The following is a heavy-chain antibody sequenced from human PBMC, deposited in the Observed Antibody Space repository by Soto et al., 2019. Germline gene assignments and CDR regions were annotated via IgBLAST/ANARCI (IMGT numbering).Heavy chain of an antibody. V-gene: IGHV4-4*02. J-gene: IGHJ3*01. D-gene: IGHD6-19*01. CDR1: GDSISSPKW. CDR3: AYSTGWYRHDV. Sequence: QVQLQESGPGLVKPSGTLSLTCAVSGDSISSPKWWTWLRQPPGKGLEWIGDLLHSGTTNYNPSLMSRATLSVDTPQNHFSLSLTSVTAADPAIYYCAYSTGWYRHDVWGQGTSVTVSS. CDR2: LLHSGTT.